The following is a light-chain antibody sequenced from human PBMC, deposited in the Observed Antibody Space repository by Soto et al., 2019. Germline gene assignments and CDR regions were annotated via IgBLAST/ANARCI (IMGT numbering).Light chain of an antibody. CDR2: GAS. CDR3: QHYGSSPPA. J-gene: IGKJ1*01. CDR1: QSVSSSY. V-gene: IGKV3-20*01. Sequence: ETVLTHSPFALRWAREESTSLSSRASQSVSSSYLAWYQQKPGQAPRLLIYGASSRATGIPDRFSGSGSGTDFTLTFSRLEPEDFAVYYWQHYGSSPPAFGEGTKVDIK.